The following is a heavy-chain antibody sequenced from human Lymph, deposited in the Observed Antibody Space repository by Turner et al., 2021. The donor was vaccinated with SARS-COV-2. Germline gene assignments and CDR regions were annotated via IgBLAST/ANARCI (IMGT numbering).Heavy chain of an antibody. Sequence: QLQLQESGPGLVKPSETLSLTCTVSGGSISSSSYYWGCIRQPPGKGLEWIGSIYSSVSTYYNPSLKSRVTISVDTSKNQFSLKLTSVTAADTALYYCARNDRVVVQSFDYWGQGTLVTVSS. D-gene: IGHD3-22*01. CDR2: IYSSVST. J-gene: IGHJ4*02. V-gene: IGHV4-39*01. CDR1: GGSISSSSYY. CDR3: ARNDRVVVQSFDY.